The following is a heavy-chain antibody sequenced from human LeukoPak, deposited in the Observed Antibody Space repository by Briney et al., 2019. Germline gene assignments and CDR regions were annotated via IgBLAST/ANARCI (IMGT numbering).Heavy chain of an antibody. Sequence: GGSQRLSCAASGFTFSRYSMNWVRQAPGKGLEWVSSISSSGSSIYYADSVKGRFTISRDNAKNSLYLQMNSLRAEDTAVYYCARGTAAAKIDYWGQGTLVTVSS. CDR1: GFTFSRYS. CDR2: ISSSGSSI. CDR3: ARGTAAAKIDY. D-gene: IGHD6-13*01. V-gene: IGHV3-21*01. J-gene: IGHJ4*02.